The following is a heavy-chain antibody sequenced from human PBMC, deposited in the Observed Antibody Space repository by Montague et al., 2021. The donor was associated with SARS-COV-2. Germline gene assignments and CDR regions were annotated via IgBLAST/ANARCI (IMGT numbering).Heavy chain of an antibody. CDR2: IYHSGGT. V-gene: IGHV4-4*02. J-gene: IGHJ6*02. CDR1: AASISSSNW. D-gene: IGHD3-16*01. CDR3: ARIPFGYYGMDA. Sequence: SETLSLTCTVSAASISSSNWWSGVRQPPGKGLEWIAGIYHSGGTNYNTSLTGRVAISVDKSQKQFSLKLSSVTAADTAVYYCARIPFGYYGMDAWGQGTTVTVSS.